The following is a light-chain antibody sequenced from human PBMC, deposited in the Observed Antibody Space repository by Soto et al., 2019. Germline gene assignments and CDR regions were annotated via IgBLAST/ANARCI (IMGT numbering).Light chain of an antibody. CDR2: EAN. CDR1: SSYVGGSNL. CDR3: CSYAGSVV. V-gene: IGLV2-23*01. J-gene: IGLJ3*02. Sequence: SALTQPASVSGSPGQSITISCTGTSSYVGGSNLVSWYQQHPGKAPNLMIFEANKRPSGVSNRFSGSQSGNTASLTISGLQAEDEADYYCCSYAGSVVFGGGTKLTVL.